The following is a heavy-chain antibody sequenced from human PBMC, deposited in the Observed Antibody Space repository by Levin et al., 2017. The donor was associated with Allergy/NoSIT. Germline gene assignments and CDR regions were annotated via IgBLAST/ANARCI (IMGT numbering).Heavy chain of an antibody. CDR3: ARDGGGNSGYDLAFDI. CDR1: GFSFNKYG. D-gene: IGHD5-12*01. CDR2: IWYDGNKK. V-gene: IGHV3-33*01. Sequence: GGSLRLSCEASGFSFNKYGMHWVRQAPGKGLEWVAVIWYDGNKKLYADSVTGRFTISRDYSKNAVYLQTNGLRAEDTAIYYCARDGGGNSGYDLAFDIWGQGTKVTVSP. J-gene: IGHJ3*02.